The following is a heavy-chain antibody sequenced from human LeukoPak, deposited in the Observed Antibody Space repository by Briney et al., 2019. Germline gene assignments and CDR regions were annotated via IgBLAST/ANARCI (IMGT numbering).Heavy chain of an antibody. Sequence: AASVTVSCKASGYTFTSYDINWVRQATGQGLEWMGWMNSNSGNTGYAQKFQGRVTMTRNTSISTAYMELSSLRSEDTAVYYCARGFTRNAFDIWGQGTMVTVSS. J-gene: IGHJ3*02. V-gene: IGHV1-8*01. CDR3: ARGFTRNAFDI. D-gene: IGHD1-14*01. CDR2: MNSNSGNT. CDR1: GYTFTSYD.